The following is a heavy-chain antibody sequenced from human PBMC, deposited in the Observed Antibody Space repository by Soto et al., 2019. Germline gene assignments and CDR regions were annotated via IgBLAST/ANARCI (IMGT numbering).Heavy chain of an antibody. CDR3: ARGAFGGGYYANVDH. D-gene: IGHD3-3*01. J-gene: IGHJ4*02. V-gene: IGHV1-69*06. CDR2: FIPVLGTA. Sequence: QVQLVQSGAEVKKPGSSVTVSCKASGGTFNSHAVNWVRRAPGQGLEWMGGFIPVLGTANYAKKFQGRLTLTADRSKTTAYMELTSLVSEDTAVYYCARGAFGGGYYANVDHWGQGTLVTVSS. CDR1: GGTFNSHA.